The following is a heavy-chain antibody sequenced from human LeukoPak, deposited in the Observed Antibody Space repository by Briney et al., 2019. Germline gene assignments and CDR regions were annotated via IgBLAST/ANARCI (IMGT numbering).Heavy chain of an antibody. Sequence: PGGSLRLSCTASGFTFGDYAMSWVRQAPGKGLEWVGFIRSKAYGGTTEYAASVKGRFTISRDDSKSIAYLQMNSLKTEDTAVYYCTRDPHPELLWFGELREPNAFDIWGQGTMVTVSS. CDR3: TRDPHPELLWFGELREPNAFDI. J-gene: IGHJ3*02. CDR2: IRSKAYGGTT. CDR1: GFTFGDYA. D-gene: IGHD3-10*01. V-gene: IGHV3-49*04.